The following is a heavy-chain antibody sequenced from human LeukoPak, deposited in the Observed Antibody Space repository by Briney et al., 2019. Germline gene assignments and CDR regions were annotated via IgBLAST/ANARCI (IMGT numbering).Heavy chain of an antibody. V-gene: IGHV5-51*01. CDR3: ARARKYSYGPPLCDY. Sequence: GESLKISCKGSGYSFDSFWIGWVRQMPGKGLEWMGTIYAGDADSRYSPSLQGQATISADKSNSTAYLQWSSLKASDTATYYCARARKYSYGPPLCDYWGQGTLVTVSS. CDR1: GYSFDSFW. CDR2: IYAGDADS. D-gene: IGHD2-15*01. J-gene: IGHJ4*02.